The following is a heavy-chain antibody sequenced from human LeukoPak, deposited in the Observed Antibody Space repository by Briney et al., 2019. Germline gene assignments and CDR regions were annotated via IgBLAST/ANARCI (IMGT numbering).Heavy chain of an antibody. V-gene: IGHV3-23*01. D-gene: IGHD4-17*01. J-gene: IGHJ4*02. CDR2: ITRSGDST. CDR1: GFTFPRYA. Sequence: GGSLRLSCEASGFTFPRYAMNWVRQAPGKGLEWVSAITRSGDSTFYADSVKGRFTISRDNSKNTLYLQMNSLRVEDTAVYYCAKDHPGDFLCWGQGTLVTVSS. CDR3: AKDHPGDFLC.